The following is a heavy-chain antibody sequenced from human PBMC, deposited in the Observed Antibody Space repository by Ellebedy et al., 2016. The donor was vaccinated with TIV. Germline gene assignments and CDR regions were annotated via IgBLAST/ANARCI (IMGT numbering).Heavy chain of an antibody. CDR3: AGSGWYYYYYGMDV. CDR1: GGSISSGGYY. J-gene: IGHJ6*02. V-gene: IGHV4-61*08. D-gene: IGHD6-19*01. Sequence: SETLSLXXAVSGGSISSGGYYWSWIRQPPGKGLEWIGYIYYSGSTNYNPSLKSRVTISVDTSKNQFSLKLSSVTAADTAVYYCAGSGWYYYYYGMDVWGQGTTVTVSS. CDR2: IYYSGST.